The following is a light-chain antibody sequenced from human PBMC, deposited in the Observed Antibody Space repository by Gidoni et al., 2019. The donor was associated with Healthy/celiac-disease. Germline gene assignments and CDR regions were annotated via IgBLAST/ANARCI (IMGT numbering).Light chain of an antibody. V-gene: IGKV1-27*01. J-gene: IGKJ4*01. CDR3: QKYNSAPPLT. Sequence: DIQMIQSPASLSASVGDRVTITCRARQGISNYLAWYQLKPGNVPKLLIYAASTLQSGVPSRFSGSGSGTDVTLTISSLQPEDVATYYCQKYNSAPPLTFGEGTKVEIK. CDR2: AAS. CDR1: QGISNY.